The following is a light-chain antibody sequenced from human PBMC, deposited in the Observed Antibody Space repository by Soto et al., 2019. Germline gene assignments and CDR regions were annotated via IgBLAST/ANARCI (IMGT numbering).Light chain of an antibody. CDR3: LQYGRSPT. Sequence: EIVLTQSPCTLSLSAGERSTLSCMASQSVSNNYLAWYQQKPGQAPRLLIHGAYTRAPGIPDRFSGSGSGTDFTLTINRVEPEDSAVYYCLQYGRSPTFGPGTKVDIK. J-gene: IGKJ3*01. V-gene: IGKV3-20*01. CDR2: GAY. CDR1: QSVSNNY.